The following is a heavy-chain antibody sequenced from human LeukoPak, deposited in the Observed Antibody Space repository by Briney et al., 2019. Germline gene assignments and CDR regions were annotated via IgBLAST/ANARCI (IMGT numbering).Heavy chain of an antibody. CDR2: IYHSGST. Sequence: SETLSLTCAVSGYSTSSGYYWGWIRQPPGKGLEWIGSIYHSGSTYYNPSLKSRVTISVDTSKNQFSLKLSSVTAADTAVYYCARAKGGSGVDWGQGTLVTVSS. D-gene: IGHD3-10*01. J-gene: IGHJ4*02. V-gene: IGHV4-38-2*01. CDR3: ARAKGGSGVD. CDR1: GYSTSSGYY.